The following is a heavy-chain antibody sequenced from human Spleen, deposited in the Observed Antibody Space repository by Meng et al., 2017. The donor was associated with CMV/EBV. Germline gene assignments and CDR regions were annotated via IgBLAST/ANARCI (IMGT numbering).Heavy chain of an antibody. CDR1: GFTFSGSA. J-gene: IGHJ4*02. Sequence: ETLSLTCAASGFTFSGSAMHWVRQASGKGLEWVGRIRSHVNNYATAYAESLKGRVTISRDDSKDTAYLQMNSLKTEDTAVYYCARGFYDSRGYYIHWGQGTLVTVSS. D-gene: IGHD3-22*01. CDR3: ARGFYDSRGYYIH. V-gene: IGHV3-73*01. CDR2: IRSHVNNYAT.